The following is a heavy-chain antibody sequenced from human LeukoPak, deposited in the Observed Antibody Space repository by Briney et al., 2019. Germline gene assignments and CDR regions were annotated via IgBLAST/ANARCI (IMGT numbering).Heavy chain of an antibody. V-gene: IGHV1-8*01. J-gene: IGHJ5*02. CDR1: GYTFTSYD. D-gene: IGHD3-10*01. Sequence: ASVKVSCKASGYTFTSYDINWVRQATGQGLEWMGWMNPNSGNTGYAQKFQGRVTMTRNTSISTAYMELSSLRSEDTAVYYYARGSYYYGSGSYYIYNWFDPWGQGTLVTVSS. CDR3: ARGSYYYGSGSYYIYNWFDP. CDR2: MNPNSGNT.